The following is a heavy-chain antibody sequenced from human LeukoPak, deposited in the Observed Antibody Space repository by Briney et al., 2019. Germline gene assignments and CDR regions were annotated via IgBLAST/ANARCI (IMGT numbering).Heavy chain of an antibody. V-gene: IGHV1-2*02. CDR1: GYTFTGYY. J-gene: IGHJ4*02. D-gene: IGHD6-13*01. Sequence: ASVTVSCKASGYTFTGYYMHWVRQAPGQGLEWMGWINPNSGGTNCAQKFQGRVTMTRDTSISTAYMELSRLRSDDTAVYYCARGTIIAAAAFDYGGQGTLVTVSS. CDR3: ARGTIIAAAAFDY. CDR2: INPNSGGT.